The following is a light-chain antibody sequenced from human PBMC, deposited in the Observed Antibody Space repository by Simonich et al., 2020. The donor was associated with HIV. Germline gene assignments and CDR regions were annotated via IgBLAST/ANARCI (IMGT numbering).Light chain of an antibody. CDR2: EVS. V-gene: IGLV2-14*01. CDR3: STYTASSTWV. Sequence: QSALTQPASVSGSPGQSITISCPGTSSDVGGYNFVSWYQHHPGKAPKLMIHEVSQRPSGVSNRFSGSKSGNTASLTISGLQAEDEADYYCSTYTASSTWVFGGGTKLTVL. J-gene: IGLJ3*02. CDR1: SSDVGGYNF.